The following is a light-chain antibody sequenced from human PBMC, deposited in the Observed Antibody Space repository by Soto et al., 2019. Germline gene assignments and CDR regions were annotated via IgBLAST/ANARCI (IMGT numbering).Light chain of an antibody. CDR1: QSVLYSSNNKNN. Sequence: DIVMTQSPDSLAVSLGERATINCKSSQSVLYSSNNKNNLAWYQQKPGHPPNLLIYWASTRESGVPDRFSGSGSGTDFTLTISSLQAEDVAVYYCQQYYSTPWTFGQGTKVEIK. V-gene: IGKV4-1*01. CDR2: WAS. J-gene: IGKJ1*01. CDR3: QQYYSTPWT.